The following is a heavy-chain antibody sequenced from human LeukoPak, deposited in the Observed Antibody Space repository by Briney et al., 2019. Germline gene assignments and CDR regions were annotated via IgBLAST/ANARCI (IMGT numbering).Heavy chain of an antibody. D-gene: IGHD5-12*01. J-gene: IGHJ5*02. CDR3: ARDWGLVQWLHPNDATNNWFDP. V-gene: IGHV4-39*07. CDR1: GGSISSNSYY. Sequence: PSETLSLTCAVSGGSISSNSYYWGWIRQPPGKGLEWIGSIYYSGSTYYNPSLKSRVTISVDTSKNQFSLKLSSVTAADTAVYYCARDWGLVQWLHPNDATNNWFDPWGQGTLVTVSS. CDR2: IYYSGST.